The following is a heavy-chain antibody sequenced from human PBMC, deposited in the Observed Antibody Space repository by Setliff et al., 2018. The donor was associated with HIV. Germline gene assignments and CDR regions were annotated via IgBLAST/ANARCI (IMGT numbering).Heavy chain of an antibody. CDR2: MMTIFSTT. D-gene: IGHD1-26*01. CDR3: ATEGAGGSYQRASALDV. V-gene: IGHV1-69*05. J-gene: IGHJ3*01. Sequence: SVKVSCKSPAGGFSIFAINWVRQAPGQGLEWMGGMMTIFSTTNYARKFQGRVTITTDESTGTAYMELSNLRSEDTAVYYCATEGAGGSYQRASALDVWGQGTMVTVSS. CDR1: AGGFSIFA.